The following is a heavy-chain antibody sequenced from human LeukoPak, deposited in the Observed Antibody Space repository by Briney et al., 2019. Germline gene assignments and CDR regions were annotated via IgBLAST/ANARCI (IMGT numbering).Heavy chain of an antibody. V-gene: IGHV1-46*01. CDR2: INPSGGST. CDR3: ARRLPLNRYSSGWYQKSFSWFDP. D-gene: IGHD6-19*01. Sequence: GASVKVSCKASGYTFTSYYMHWVRRAPGQGLEWMGIINPSGGSTSYAQKFQGRVTMTRNTSISTAYMELSSLRSEDTAVYYCARRLPLNRYSSGWYQKSFSWFDPWGQGTLVTVSS. J-gene: IGHJ5*02. CDR1: GYTFTSYY.